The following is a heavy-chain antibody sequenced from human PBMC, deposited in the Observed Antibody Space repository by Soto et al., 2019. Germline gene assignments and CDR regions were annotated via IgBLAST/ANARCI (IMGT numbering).Heavy chain of an antibody. D-gene: IGHD6-19*01. CDR2: IYYSGST. V-gene: IGHV4-31*03. CDR1: GGSISSGGYY. CDR3: ARENSSGWYSDY. Sequence: SETLSLTCTVSGGSISSGGYYWSWIRQHPGKGLEWIGYIYYSGSTYYNPSLKSRVTISVDTSKNQFSLKLSSVTAADTAVYYCARENSSGWYSDYWGQGTLVTVSS. J-gene: IGHJ4*02.